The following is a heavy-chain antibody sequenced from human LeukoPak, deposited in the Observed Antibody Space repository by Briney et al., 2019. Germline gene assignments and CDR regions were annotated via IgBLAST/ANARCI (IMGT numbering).Heavy chain of an antibody. J-gene: IGHJ4*02. CDR2: ISAYNGNT. V-gene: IGHV1-18*01. Sequence: GASVKVSCKASGYTFTSYGISWVRQAPGQGLEWMGWISAYNGNTNYAQKLQGRVTMTTDTSTSTAYMELSSLRSEDTAVYYCARADFWSGSNRAPKRNNFDYWGQGTLVTVSS. D-gene: IGHD3-3*01. CDR3: ARADFWSGSNRAPKRNNFDY. CDR1: GYTFTSYG.